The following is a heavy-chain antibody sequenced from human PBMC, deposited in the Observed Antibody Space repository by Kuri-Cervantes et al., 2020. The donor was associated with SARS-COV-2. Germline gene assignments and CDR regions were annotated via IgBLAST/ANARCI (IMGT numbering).Heavy chain of an antibody. V-gene: IGHV3-53*01. CDR3: ARERGLRGWFDP. CDR2: IYSGGST. J-gene: IGHJ5*02. Sequence: GGSLRLSCAASGFTVSTNYMSWVRQAPGKGLEWVSVIYSGGSTYYADSVKGRFTISRDNSKNTLYLQMNSLRAEDAAVYYCARERGLRGWFDPWGQGTLVTVSS. CDR1: GFTVSTNY.